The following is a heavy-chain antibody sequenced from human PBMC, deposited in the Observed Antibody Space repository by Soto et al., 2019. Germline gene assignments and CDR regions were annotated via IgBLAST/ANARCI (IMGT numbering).Heavy chain of an antibody. Sequence: EVQLLESGGGLVQPGGSLRLSCAASGFTFSSYAMSWVRQAPGKGLEWVSAISGSGGSTYYADSVKGRFTISRDNSKNTLYLQMNSLRAEDTAVYYCVKHRGYYYVPTDYWGQGTLVTVSS. D-gene: IGHD3-22*01. V-gene: IGHV3-23*01. CDR1: GFTFSSYA. J-gene: IGHJ4*02. CDR3: VKHRGYYYVPTDY. CDR2: ISGSGGST.